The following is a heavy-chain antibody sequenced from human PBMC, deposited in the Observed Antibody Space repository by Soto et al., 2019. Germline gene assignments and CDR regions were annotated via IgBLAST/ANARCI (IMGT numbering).Heavy chain of an antibody. Sequence: PKDTLSLTCTVTGGTLSGYYWTWIRQSAGGGLEWIGRIYSSGSTNYNPSLKSRGTISLDTSMSHFSLRLRSVSAADTAVYYCARGHRFSDWFDPQGQVPSFTVSS. CDR1: GGTLSGYY. CDR3: ARGHRFSDWFDP. V-gene: IGHV4-4*07. J-gene: IGHJ5*02. D-gene: IGHD3-16*02. CDR2: IYSSGST.